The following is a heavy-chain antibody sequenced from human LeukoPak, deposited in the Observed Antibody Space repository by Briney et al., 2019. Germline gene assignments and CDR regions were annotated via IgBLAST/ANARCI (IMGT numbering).Heavy chain of an antibody. Sequence: GGSLRLSCAASGFTFSDYYMSWIRQAPGKGLEWVANIKQDGSEKFYVDSVKGRFTISRDNAKNSLYLQMNSLRAEDTAVYYCARDTKPRPYDDSSGYRPDAFDIWGQGTMVTVSS. V-gene: IGHV3-7*01. CDR3: ARDTKPRPYDDSSGYRPDAFDI. CDR1: GFTFSDYY. CDR2: IKQDGSEK. J-gene: IGHJ3*02. D-gene: IGHD3-22*01.